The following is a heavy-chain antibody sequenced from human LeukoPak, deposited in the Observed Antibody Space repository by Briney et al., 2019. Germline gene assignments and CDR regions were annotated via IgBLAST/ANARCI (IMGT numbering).Heavy chain of an antibody. Sequence: PGGTLRLSCAASGFTFSSYGMSWVRQAPGKGLEWIGEINHSGSTNYNPSLKSRVTISVDTSKNQFSPKLSSVTAADTAVYYCARDSGRGIAAAGKKMGLDYWGQGTLVTVSS. CDR3: ARDSGRGIAAAGKKMGLDY. J-gene: IGHJ4*02. V-gene: IGHV4-34*01. CDR1: GFTFSSYG. CDR2: INHSGST. D-gene: IGHD6-13*01.